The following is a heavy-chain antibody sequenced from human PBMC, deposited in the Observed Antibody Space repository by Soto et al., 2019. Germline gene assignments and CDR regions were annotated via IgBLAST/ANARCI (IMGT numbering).Heavy chain of an antibody. CDR1: GGSFSGYY. J-gene: IGHJ6*02. CDR2: INHSGST. V-gene: IGHV4-34*01. CDR3: ARGFSSGWYGAEYYYGMDV. Sequence: SETLSLTCAVYGGSFSGYYWSWIRQPPGKGLEWIGEINHSGSTNYNPSIKSRVTISVDTSKNQYSLKLSSVTAADTAVYYFARGFSSGWYGAEYYYGMDVWGQGTTVTVSS. D-gene: IGHD6-19*01.